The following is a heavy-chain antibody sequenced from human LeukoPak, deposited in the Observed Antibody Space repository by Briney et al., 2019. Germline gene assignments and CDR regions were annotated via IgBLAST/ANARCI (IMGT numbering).Heavy chain of an antibody. CDR2: INHSGRT. V-gene: IGHV4-34*01. Sequence: PSETLSLTCAVYGEPFNGYYWNWIRQSPGKGLEWIGEINHSGRTNYNPSLKSRVTISVDPSKNQFSLKLSSVTAADTAVYYCARGGDFWSGYYTDVDYWGQGTLVTVSS. D-gene: IGHD3-3*01. J-gene: IGHJ4*02. CDR3: ARGGDFWSGYYTDVDY. CDR1: GEPFNGYY.